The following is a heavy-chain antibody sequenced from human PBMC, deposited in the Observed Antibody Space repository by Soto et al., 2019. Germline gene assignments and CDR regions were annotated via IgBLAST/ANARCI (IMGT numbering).Heavy chain of an antibody. Sequence: EVQLVKSGAGLVQPGGSLRLSCAASGIPVSSNYMTWVRQAPGKGLEWVSVLHSGGDTYYANSVKGRFTISRHDSTNTLCLQMNSLTPEDTAVYYCARDGPYYYASRMDVWGQGTTVTVSS. CDR1: GIPVSSNY. D-gene: IGHD3-10*01. V-gene: IGHV3-53*04. CDR2: LHSGGDT. J-gene: IGHJ6*02. CDR3: ARDGPYYYASRMDV.